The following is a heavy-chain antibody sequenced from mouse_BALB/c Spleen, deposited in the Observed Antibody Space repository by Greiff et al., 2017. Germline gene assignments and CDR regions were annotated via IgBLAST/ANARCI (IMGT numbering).Heavy chain of an antibody. CDR1: GFNIKDYY. J-gene: IGHJ2*01. D-gene: IGHD2-4*01. CDR3: NAGVWGLRRVDY. CDR2: IDPENGDT. Sequence: VQLQQSGAELVRSGASVKLSCTASGFNIKDYYMHWVKQRPEQGLEWIGWIDPENGDTEYAPKFQGKATMTADTSSNTAYLQLSSLTSEDTAVYYCNAGVWGLRRVDYWGQGTTLTVSS. V-gene: IGHV14-4*02.